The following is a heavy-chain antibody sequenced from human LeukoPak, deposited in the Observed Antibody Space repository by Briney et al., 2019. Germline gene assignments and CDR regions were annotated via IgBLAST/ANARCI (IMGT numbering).Heavy chain of an antibody. J-gene: IGHJ6*02. CDR2: ISSSSSYI. CDR3: AREGLGYDFWSGRYGMDV. V-gene: IGHV3-21*01. CDR1: GFTFSSYS. D-gene: IGHD3-3*01. Sequence: PGGSLRLSCAASGFTFSSYSMNWVRQAPGKGLEWVSSISSSSSYIYYADSVKGRFTISRDNAKNPLYLQMNRLRAEDTAVYYCAREGLGYDFWSGRYGMDVWGQGTTVTVPS.